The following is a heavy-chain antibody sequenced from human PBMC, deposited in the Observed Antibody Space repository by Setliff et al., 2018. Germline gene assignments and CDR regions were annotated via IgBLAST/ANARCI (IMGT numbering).Heavy chain of an antibody. J-gene: IGHJ4*02. D-gene: IGHD3-22*01. CDR2: INSDGSTT. CDR1: EFTLSTYW. CDR3: VRGSAYSSGSFDC. V-gene: IGHV3-74*01. Sequence: GSLRLSCAASEFTLSTYWIHWVRQAPRKGLVWVSRINSDGSTTTYADSVKGRFTISRDNGKNTVYLQMNNLRTEDTAVYYCVRGSAYSSGSFDCWGQGTLVTVSS.